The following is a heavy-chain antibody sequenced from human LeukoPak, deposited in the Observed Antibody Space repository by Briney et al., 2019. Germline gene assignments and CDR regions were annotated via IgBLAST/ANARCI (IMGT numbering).Heavy chain of an antibody. Sequence: PGGSLRLSCAASGFTFSSYAMSWVRQAPGKGLEWVSAISGSGGSTYYADSVKGRFTISRDNSKNTLYLQMNSLRAEDTAVYYCAKDRAAYDFGGYFDYWGQGTLVTVSS. CDR2: ISGSGGST. D-gene: IGHD3-3*01. V-gene: IGHV3-23*01. CDR3: AKDRAAYDFGGYFDY. J-gene: IGHJ4*02. CDR1: GFTFSSYA.